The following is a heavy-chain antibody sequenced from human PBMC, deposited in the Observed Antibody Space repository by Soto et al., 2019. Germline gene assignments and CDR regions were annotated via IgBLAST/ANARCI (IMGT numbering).Heavy chain of an antibody. CDR1: GITFTNYW. CDR3: GTVFEH. V-gene: IGHV3-74*01. Sequence: EVQLVESGGGSVQPGGSLRLYCVASGITFTNYWMHWVRQVPGKGLVWVARVDSDGRGTSYADFEKGRFTISRDNAKNTLYLQMNSLRVEDTAMYYCGTVFEHWGQGIPVTVSS. J-gene: IGHJ4*02. CDR2: VDSDGRGT.